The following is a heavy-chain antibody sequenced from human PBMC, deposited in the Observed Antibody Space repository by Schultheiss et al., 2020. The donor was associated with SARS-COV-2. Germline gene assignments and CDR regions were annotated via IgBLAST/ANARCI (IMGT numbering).Heavy chain of an antibody. Sequence: SQTLSLTCAVSGGSFTGHYWTWIRQPPGKGLEWIGKIYYNGITYYNPSLTSRVTISVDTSKSQFSLKLSSVTAADTAVYYCAESSGYYFDYWGQGILVTVSS. V-gene: IGHV4-34*01. J-gene: IGHJ4*02. CDR2: IYYNGIT. CDR3: AESSGYYFDY. D-gene: IGHD3-22*01. CDR1: GGSFTGHY.